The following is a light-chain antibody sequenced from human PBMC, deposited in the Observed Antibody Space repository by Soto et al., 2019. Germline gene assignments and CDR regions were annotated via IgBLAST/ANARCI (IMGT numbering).Light chain of an antibody. CDR3: QQSDTYSLT. Sequence: DIQMTQSPSTLSASVGDRVTITCRASQSIGTWLAWYQHRPGKAPSLLIYDASTLRSGVPSRFSGSGSGTEFTLTISSLQADDFATYYCQQSDTYSLTFGQGTRLDIK. CDR1: QSIGTW. J-gene: IGKJ5*01. CDR2: DAS. V-gene: IGKV1-5*01.